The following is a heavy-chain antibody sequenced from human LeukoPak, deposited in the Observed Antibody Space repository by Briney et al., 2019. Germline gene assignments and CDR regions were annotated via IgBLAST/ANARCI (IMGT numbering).Heavy chain of an antibody. CDR2: IKSKTDGGTT. J-gene: IGHJ6*02. V-gene: IGHV3-15*01. Sequence: PGGSLRLSCAASGFTFSNAWMSWVRQAPGKGLEWVGRIKSKTDGGTTDYAAPVKGRFTISRDDSKNTLYLQMNSLKTEDTAVYYCTTDTSLGDFWSGKKYYYGMDVWGQGTTVTVSS. CDR3: TTDTSLGDFWSGKKYYYGMDV. CDR1: GFTFSNAW. D-gene: IGHD3-3*01.